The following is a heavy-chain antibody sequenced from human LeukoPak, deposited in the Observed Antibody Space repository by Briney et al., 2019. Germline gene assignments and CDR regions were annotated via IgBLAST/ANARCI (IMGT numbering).Heavy chain of an antibody. CDR3: ARDYYDSSAYKGDALDI. V-gene: IGHV3-7*05. J-gene: IGHJ3*02. Sequence: GGSLRLSCAASGFTFSRYWMSWVRQAPGKGLEWVANIKQDGSEKYYVDSVKGRFTISRDNAKNSLYMQMNSLRAEDTAVYYCARDYYDSSAYKGDALDIWGQGTMVTVSS. CDR1: GFTFSRYW. D-gene: IGHD3-22*01. CDR2: IKQDGSEK.